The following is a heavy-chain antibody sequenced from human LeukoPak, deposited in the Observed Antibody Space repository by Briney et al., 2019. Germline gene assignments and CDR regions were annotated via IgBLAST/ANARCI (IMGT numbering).Heavy chain of an antibody. J-gene: IGHJ4*02. CDR2: ISSSSSYI. V-gene: IGHV3-21*01. CDR1: GFTFSSYS. Sequence: PGGSLRLSCAASGFTFSSYSMNWVRQAPGKGLEWVSSISSSSSYIYYADSVKGRFTISRDNAKNSLYLQMNSLRAEDTAVYYCARDHAVAGTFDYWGQGTLVTVSS. D-gene: IGHD6-19*01. CDR3: ARDHAVAGTFDY.